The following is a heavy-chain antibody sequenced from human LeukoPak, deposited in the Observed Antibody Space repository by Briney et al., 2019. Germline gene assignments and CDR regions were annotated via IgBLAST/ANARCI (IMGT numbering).Heavy chain of an antibody. CDR2: INHSGST. CDR1: GFTVSSNY. J-gene: IGHJ5*02. V-gene: IGHV4-34*01. D-gene: IGHD4-11*01. CDR3: ARGGWNTVKLGLQFDP. Sequence: PGGSLRLSCAASGFTVSSNYMSWVRQPPGKGLEWIGEINHSGSTNYNPSLKSRVTISVDTSKNQFSLKLSSVTAADTAVYYCARGGWNTVKLGLQFDPWGQGTLVTVSS.